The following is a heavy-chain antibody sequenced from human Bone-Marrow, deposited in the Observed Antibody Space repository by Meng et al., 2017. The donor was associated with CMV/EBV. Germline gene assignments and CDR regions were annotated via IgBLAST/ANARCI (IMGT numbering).Heavy chain of an antibody. CDR2: ISGSGNHI. J-gene: IGHJ4*02. CDR1: GFTFRDYY. Sequence: GGSLRLSCTTSGFTFRDYYMSWIRQAPGKGLEWVSYISGSGNHIYEADSVKGRFTISRDNAKNSLYLQMNSLRAEDTAVYYCAREELGYCSSTSCYDHFDYWGQGTLVTVSS. V-gene: IGHV3-11*04. CDR3: AREELGYCSSTSCYDHFDY. D-gene: IGHD2-2*01.